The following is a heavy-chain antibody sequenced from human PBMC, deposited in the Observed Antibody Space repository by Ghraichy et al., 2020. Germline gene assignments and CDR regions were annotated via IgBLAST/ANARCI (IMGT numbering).Heavy chain of an antibody. CDR2: INYNGGTT. CDR1: GFPFNNFV. CDR3: ARLDLNHYYHGLDV. V-gene: IGHV3-20*04. Sequence: GESLNISCEGSGFPFNNFVMIWVRQAPGKGLEWVSGINYNGGTTFYADSVKGRFTISRDNAKNVLFLQMDSLRADDTALYYCARLDLNHYYHGLDVWDQGTSVAVSS. J-gene: IGHJ6*02. D-gene: IGHD3-10*01.